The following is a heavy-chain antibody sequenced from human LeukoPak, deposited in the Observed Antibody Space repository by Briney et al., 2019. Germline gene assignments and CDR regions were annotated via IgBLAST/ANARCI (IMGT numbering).Heavy chain of an antibody. J-gene: IGHJ4*02. CDR1: GFTVSSNH. D-gene: IGHD2-2*01. V-gene: IGHV3-53*01. CDR2: FYLGGTT. CDR3: ARDSSSHYFFDY. Sequence: GGSLRLSCVASGFTVSSNHMNWVRQAPGKGLEWVSIFYLGGTTKYADSVQGRFTISRDNSINTLYLEMNSLGAEDTAVYYCARDSSSHYFFDYWGQGTLVTVSS.